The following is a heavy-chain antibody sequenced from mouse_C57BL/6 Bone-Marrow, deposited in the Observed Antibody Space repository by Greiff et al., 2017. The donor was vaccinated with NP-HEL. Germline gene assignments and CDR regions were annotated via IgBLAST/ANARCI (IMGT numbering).Heavy chain of an antibody. CDR1: GFSLTSYG. J-gene: IGHJ4*01. CDR2: IWRGGST. Sequence: QVQLQQSGPGLVQPSQSLSITCTVSGFSLTSYGVHWVRQPPGKGLEWLGVIWRGGSTDYYAAFISSLSTRKDNSKSQVFFKMNSLQADDTAVYYCAKSGDYDVRGLDYWGQGTSVTVAS. V-gene: IGHV2-4*01. D-gene: IGHD2-4*01. CDR3: AKSGDYDVRGLDY.